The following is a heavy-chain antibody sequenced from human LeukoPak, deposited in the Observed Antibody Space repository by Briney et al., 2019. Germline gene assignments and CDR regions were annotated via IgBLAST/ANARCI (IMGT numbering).Heavy chain of an antibody. D-gene: IGHD3-10*01. V-gene: IGHV1-18*01. Sequence: GASVKVSCKASGYTFTSYGINWVRQAPGQGLEWMGWISADSGNTNYAQKLQGRVTMTRDTSTSTAYMELRSLRSDDTAVYYCARDREVRGVISDYYYYGMDVWGQGTTVTVSS. J-gene: IGHJ6*02. CDR2: ISADSGNT. CDR1: GYTFTSYG. CDR3: ARDREVRGVISDYYYYGMDV.